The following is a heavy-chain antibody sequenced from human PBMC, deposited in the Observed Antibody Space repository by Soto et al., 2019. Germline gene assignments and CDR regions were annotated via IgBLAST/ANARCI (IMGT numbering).Heavy chain of an antibody. V-gene: IGHV3-11*01. Sequence: QVQLVESGGGLVKPGGSLRLSCAASGFTFSDYYMSWIRQAPGKGLEWVSYISSSGSTIYYADSVKGRFTISRDNAKNSLYMQMNSLSADDTAVYYYAGTVRDTVSNPSEYWGQGALVTDFS. CDR3: AGTVRDTVSNPSEY. J-gene: IGHJ4*02. CDR1: GFTFSDYY. CDR2: ISSSGSTI. D-gene: IGHD4-4*01.